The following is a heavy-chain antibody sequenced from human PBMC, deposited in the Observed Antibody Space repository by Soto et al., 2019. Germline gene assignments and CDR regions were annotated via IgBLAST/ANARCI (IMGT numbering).Heavy chain of an antibody. CDR1: GFTFSSYA. CDR2: IDPSDSYT. D-gene: IGHD6-13*01. Sequence: PGGSLRLSCAASGFTFSSYAMSWVRQMPGKGLEWMGRIDPSDSYTNYSPSFQGHVTISADKSISTAYLQWSSLKASDTAMYYCARLQAAAGDNDLTFDYWGQGTLVTVSS. CDR3: ARLQAAAGDNDLTFDY. V-gene: IGHV5-10-1*01. J-gene: IGHJ4*02.